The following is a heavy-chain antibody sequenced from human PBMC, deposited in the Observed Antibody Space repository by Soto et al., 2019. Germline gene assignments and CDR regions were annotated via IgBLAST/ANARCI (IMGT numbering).Heavy chain of an antibody. Sequence: GGSLRLSCAASGFTFSSYAMSWVRQAPGKGLEWVSAISGSGGSTYYADSVKGRFTISRDNSKNTLYLQMNSLRAEDTAVYYCAKSPGRYFDWLLPHFDYWGQGTLVTVSS. CDR2: ISGSGGST. D-gene: IGHD3-9*01. J-gene: IGHJ4*02. V-gene: IGHV3-23*01. CDR1: GFTFSSYA. CDR3: AKSPGRYFDWLLPHFDY.